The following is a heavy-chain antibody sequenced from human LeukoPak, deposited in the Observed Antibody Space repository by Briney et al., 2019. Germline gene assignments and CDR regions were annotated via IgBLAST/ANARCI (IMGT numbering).Heavy chain of an antibody. D-gene: IGHD4-17*01. CDR1: GGSISGSAYY. CDR2: IYYSGST. Sequence: SETLSLTCTVSGGSISGSAYYWGWIRQPPGKGLEWIGSIYYSGSTYYNPSLKSRVTISVDTSKNQFSLKLSSVTAADSAVYYCARGTTVTIWNDYWGQGTLVTVSS. V-gene: IGHV4-39*01. CDR3: ARGTTVTIWNDY. J-gene: IGHJ4*02.